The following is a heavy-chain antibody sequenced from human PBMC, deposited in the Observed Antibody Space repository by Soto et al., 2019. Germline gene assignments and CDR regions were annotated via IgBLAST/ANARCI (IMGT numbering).Heavy chain of an antibody. CDR2: ISAYNGNT. CDR3: ARDIVATIIDYYYGMDV. CDR1: GYTFTSYG. D-gene: IGHD5-12*01. Sequence: QVQLVQSGAEVKKPGASVKVSCKASGYTFTSYGISWVRQAPGQGLEWMVWISAYNGNTNYAQKLQGRVTMTTDTSTSTAYMELRSLRSDDTAVYYCARDIVATIIDYYYGMDVWGQGTTVTVSS. J-gene: IGHJ6*02. V-gene: IGHV1-18*01.